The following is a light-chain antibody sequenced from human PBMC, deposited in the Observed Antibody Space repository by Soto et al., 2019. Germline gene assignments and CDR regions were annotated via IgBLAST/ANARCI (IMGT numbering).Light chain of an antibody. Sequence: AIRMTQSPSSFSASTGDRVTITCRASQGISSYLAWYQQKPGKAPKLLIYAASTLQSGVPSRFSGSGSGTDFTLTISCLQSEDFATYYCQQYYSYPLTXGPGTKVDIK. CDR2: AAS. CDR1: QGISSY. J-gene: IGKJ3*01. V-gene: IGKV1-8*01. CDR3: QQYYSYPLT.